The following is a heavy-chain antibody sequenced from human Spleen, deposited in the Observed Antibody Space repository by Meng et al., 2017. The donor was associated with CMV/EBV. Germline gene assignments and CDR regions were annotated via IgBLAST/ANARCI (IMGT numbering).Heavy chain of an antibody. V-gene: IGHV1-2*06. CDR2: INPNTGDI. CDR1: YIFTGFH. CDR3: AKERRSSGWHYYYGMDV. D-gene: IGHD6-19*01. Sequence: YIFTGFHMHWVRQAPGQGLEWMGRINPNTGDINYAQKFQGRVTLTWDTSISTAYMELSNLSSDDTAVYYCAKERRSSGWHYYYGMDVWGQGTTVTVSS. J-gene: IGHJ6*02.